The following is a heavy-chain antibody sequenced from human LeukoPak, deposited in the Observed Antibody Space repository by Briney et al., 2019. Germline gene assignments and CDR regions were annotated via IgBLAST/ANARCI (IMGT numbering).Heavy chain of an antibody. CDR3: AREVTAAGTFYFDY. Sequence: ASVKVSCKASGYTFTSYDINWVRQATGQGLEWMGWMNPNSGNTGYAQKFQGRVTMTRNTSISTAYMELSSLRSEDTAVYYCAREVTAAGTFYFDYWGQRTLVTVSS. V-gene: IGHV1-8*01. J-gene: IGHJ4*02. D-gene: IGHD6-13*01. CDR1: GYTFTSYD. CDR2: MNPNSGNT.